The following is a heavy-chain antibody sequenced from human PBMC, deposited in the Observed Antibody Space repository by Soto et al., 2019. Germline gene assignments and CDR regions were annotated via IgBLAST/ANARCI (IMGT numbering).Heavy chain of an antibody. J-gene: IGHJ4*02. CDR3: GRCTSTSCHLGSDY. V-gene: IGHV3-30-3*01. D-gene: IGHD2-2*01. CDR1: GFTFSSYA. Sequence: GGSLRLSCTASGFTFSSYAMNWVRQAPGKGLEWVALISYDGSNKYYADSVRGRFTISRDSSTNTLFLQMNSLRAADTAVYYCGRCTSTSCHLGSDYWGQGTLVTVSS. CDR2: ISYDGSNK.